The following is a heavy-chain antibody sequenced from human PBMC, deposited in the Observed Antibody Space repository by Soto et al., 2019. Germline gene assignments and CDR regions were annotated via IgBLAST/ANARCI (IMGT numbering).Heavy chain of an antibody. CDR3: ARGPPDYYDSSGCDY. CDR1: GGSISSGGYY. V-gene: IGHV4-31*03. CDR2: IYYSGST. J-gene: IGHJ4*02. Sequence: PSETLSLTCTVSGGSISSGGYYWSWIRQHPGKGLEWIGYIYYSGSTYYNPSLKSRVTISVDTSKNQFSLKLSSVTAADTAVYYCARGPPDYYDSSGCDYWGQGTLVTVSS. D-gene: IGHD3-22*01.